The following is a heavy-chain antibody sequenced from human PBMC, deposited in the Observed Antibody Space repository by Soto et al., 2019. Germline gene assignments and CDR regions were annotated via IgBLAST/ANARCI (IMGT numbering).Heavy chain of an antibody. D-gene: IGHD5-18*01. Sequence: EVQLVESGGGLVKPGGSLRLSCAASGFTFSSYSMNWVRQAPGKGLEWVSSISSSSSYIYYAGSVKGRFTISRDNAKNSLYLQMNSLRAEDTAVYYCASSAQLWGAGYWGQGTLVTVSS. CDR3: ASSAQLWGAGY. J-gene: IGHJ4*02. CDR1: GFTFSSYS. V-gene: IGHV3-21*01. CDR2: ISSSSSYI.